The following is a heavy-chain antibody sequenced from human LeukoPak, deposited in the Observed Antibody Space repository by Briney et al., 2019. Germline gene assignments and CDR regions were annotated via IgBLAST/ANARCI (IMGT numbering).Heavy chain of an antibody. CDR3: ARVGYYDSSGYYNWFDP. J-gene: IGHJ5*02. Sequence: ASVKVSCKASGYTFTGYYMHWVRQAPGQGLEWMGWINPNSGGTNYAQKFQGRVTMTRDTSISTAYMELSRLRSDDTAVYYCARVGYYDSSGYYNWFDPWGQGTLVTVSS. V-gene: IGHV1-2*02. D-gene: IGHD3-22*01. CDR2: INPNSGGT. CDR1: GYTFTGYY.